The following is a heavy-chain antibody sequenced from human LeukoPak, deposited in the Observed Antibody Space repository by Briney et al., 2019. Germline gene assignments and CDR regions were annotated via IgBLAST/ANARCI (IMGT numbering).Heavy chain of an antibody. CDR2: ISAYNGNT. CDR1: GYSFTTYA. D-gene: IGHD2-2*01. J-gene: IGHJ4*02. V-gene: IGHV1-18*01. Sequence: ASVNVSCTASGYSFTTYAISWVRQAPGQGLEWMGWISAYNGNTNSAQNLQGRVTMTTDTSTSTAYMELRSLRSDDTAMYYCARDRYALDYWGQGILVTVSS. CDR3: ARDRYALDY.